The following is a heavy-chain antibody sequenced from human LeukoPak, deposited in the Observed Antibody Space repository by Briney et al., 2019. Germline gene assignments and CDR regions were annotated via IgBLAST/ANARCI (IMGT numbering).Heavy chain of an antibody. Sequence: ASVKVSCKASGYTFTSYYMHRVRQAPGQGLEWMGIINPSGGSTSYAQKFQGRVTMTRDMSTSTVHMELSSLRSEDTAVYYCASTRAGPYYFDYWGQGTLVTVSS. D-gene: IGHD1-1*01. CDR3: ASTRAGPYYFDY. CDR1: GYTFTSYY. V-gene: IGHV1-46*03. CDR2: INPSGGST. J-gene: IGHJ4*02.